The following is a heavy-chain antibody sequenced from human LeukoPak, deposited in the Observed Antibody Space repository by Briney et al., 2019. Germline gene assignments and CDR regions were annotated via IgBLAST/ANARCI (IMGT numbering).Heavy chain of an antibody. CDR3: ARPGEPDLAGYILH. CDR1: GYSFSSYW. V-gene: IGHV5-51*01. J-gene: IGHJ1*01. D-gene: IGHD1-14*01. Sequence: GESLKISCKGSGYSFSSYWIAWVRQIPGQGLEWIGVVYPADSDTRYSRSFQGQVTMSVDKSIKTAYLQWNSLKASDTAMSYCARPGEPDLAGYILHWGQGTLVTVSS. CDR2: VYPADSDT.